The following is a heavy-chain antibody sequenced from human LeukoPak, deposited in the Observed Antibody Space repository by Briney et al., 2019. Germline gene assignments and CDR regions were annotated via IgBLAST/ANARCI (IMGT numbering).Heavy chain of an antibody. CDR3: ARPYCSGGSCKFDY. Sequence: PSETLSLTCTVSGGSISSSSYYWGWIRQLPGKGLEWIGSIYYSGSTYYNPSLKSRVTISVDTSKNQFSLKLSSVTAADTAVYYCARPYCSGGSCKFDYWGQGTLVTVSS. J-gene: IGHJ4*02. V-gene: IGHV4-39*07. CDR1: GGSISSSSYY. D-gene: IGHD2-15*01. CDR2: IYYSGST.